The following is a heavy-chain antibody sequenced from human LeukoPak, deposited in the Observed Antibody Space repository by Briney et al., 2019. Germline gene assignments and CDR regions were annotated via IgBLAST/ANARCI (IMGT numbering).Heavy chain of an antibody. CDR1: GYTFTSYA. J-gene: IGHJ4*02. D-gene: IGHD5-12*01. CDR3: ARQEVGVATITYWVDY. Sequence: ASVKVSCKASGYTFTSYAIHWVRQAPGQRLEWMGWINAGDGNTKYSQKFQGRVTITRDTSASTAYMELSSLRSDDTAVYYCARQEVGVATITYWVDYWGQGTLVTVSS. CDR2: INAGDGNT. V-gene: IGHV1-3*01.